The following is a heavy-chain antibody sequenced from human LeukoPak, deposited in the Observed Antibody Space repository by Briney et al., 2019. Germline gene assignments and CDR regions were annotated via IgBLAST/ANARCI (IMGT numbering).Heavy chain of an antibody. D-gene: IGHD2-15*01. CDR2: ISSSSSTI. Sequence: PGGSLRLSCAASGFTFSSHSMNWVRQAPGKGLEWVSYISSSSSTIYYADSVKGRFTISRDNAKNSLFLQMNSLRAEDTAIYYCTTDTWYSAGHWGQGTLVTVSS. V-gene: IGHV3-48*04. CDR1: GFTFSSHS. J-gene: IGHJ4*02. CDR3: TTDTWYSAGH.